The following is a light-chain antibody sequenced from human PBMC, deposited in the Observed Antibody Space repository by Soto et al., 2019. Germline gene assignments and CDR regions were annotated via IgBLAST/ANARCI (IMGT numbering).Light chain of an antibody. Sequence: EIVLTQSPGTLSLSPGERATLSCRASQSVSRNYLAWYQQKPGQAPRLLFYGASSRVTGIPQRLSGSGSGTDFTLTISSLRPEDFTTYYCQQTYTYPRTFGQGTKVDIK. V-gene: IGKV3-20*01. CDR1: QSVSRNY. CDR2: GAS. J-gene: IGKJ1*01. CDR3: QQTYTYPRT.